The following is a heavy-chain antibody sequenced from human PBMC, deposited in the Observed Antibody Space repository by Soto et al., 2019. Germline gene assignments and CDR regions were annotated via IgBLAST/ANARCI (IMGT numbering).Heavy chain of an antibody. V-gene: IGHV4-61*01. CDR2: IYYSGST. D-gene: IGHD3-10*01. CDR1: GGSVSSGSYY. CDR3: AREGWGYYYGSEEYGWFDP. J-gene: IGHJ5*02. Sequence: PSETLSLTCTVSGGSVSSGSYYWSWIRQPPGKGLEWIGYIYYSGSTNYNPSLKSRVTISVDTSKNQFSLKLSSVTAADTAVYYCAREGWGYYYGSEEYGWFDPWGQGTLVTVSS.